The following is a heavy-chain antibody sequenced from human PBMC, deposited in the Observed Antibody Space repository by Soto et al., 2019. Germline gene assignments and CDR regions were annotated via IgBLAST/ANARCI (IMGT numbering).Heavy chain of an antibody. CDR3: AREGYCSSTSCYTPNYYYGMDV. D-gene: IGHD2-2*02. CDR1: GGTFSSYT. CDR2: IIPILGIA. J-gene: IGHJ6*02. V-gene: IGHV1-69*04. Sequence: ASVKVSCKASGGTFSSYTISWVRQAPGQGLEWMGRIIPILGIANYAQKFQGRVTITADKSTSTAYMELSSLRSEDTAVYYCAREGYCSSTSCYTPNYYYGMDVWGQGTTVTVSS.